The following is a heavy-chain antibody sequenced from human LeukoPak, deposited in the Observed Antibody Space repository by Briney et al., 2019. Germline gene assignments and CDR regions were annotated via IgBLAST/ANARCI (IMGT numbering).Heavy chain of an antibody. CDR1: GDSVSSSRYY. D-gene: IGHD3-3*01. CDR2: IYYSGTT. Sequence: SETLSLTCIVSGDSVSSSRYYWGWIRQPPGRGLEWIGSIYYSGTTFYKPSLKSRVTISVDTSKNQFSMKLTSVTAADTAVYFCARQDYDFWSGYYDYWGQGTLVTVSS. V-gene: IGHV4-39*01. J-gene: IGHJ4*02. CDR3: ARQDYDFWSGYYDY.